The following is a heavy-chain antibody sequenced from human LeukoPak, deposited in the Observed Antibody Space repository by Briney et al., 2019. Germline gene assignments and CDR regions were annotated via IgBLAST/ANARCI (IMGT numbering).Heavy chain of an antibody. V-gene: IGHV3-23*01. CDR2: ISGSGGST. CDR1: GFTFSSYA. Sequence: GGSLRLSCAASGFTFSSYAMSWVRQAPGKGLEWVSAISGSGGSTYYADSVKGRFTISRDNSKNTLYLQMNSLRAEDTAVYYCAKRAPNYYETKDAFDIWGQGTMVTVSS. J-gene: IGHJ3*02. CDR3: AKRAPNYYETKDAFDI. D-gene: IGHD3-22*01.